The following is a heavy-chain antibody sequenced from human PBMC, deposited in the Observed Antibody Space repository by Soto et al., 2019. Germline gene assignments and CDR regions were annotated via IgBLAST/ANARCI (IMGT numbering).Heavy chain of an antibody. D-gene: IGHD1-26*01. Sequence: SETLSLTCAVYGGSFSGYYWSWIRQPLGKGLEWIGEINHSGSTNYNPSLKSRVTISVDTSKNQFSLKLSSVTAADTAVYYCACIVGATGAFDIWGQGTLVTVSS. CDR1: GGSFSGYY. CDR3: ACIVGATGAFDI. CDR2: INHSGST. J-gene: IGHJ3*02. V-gene: IGHV4-34*01.